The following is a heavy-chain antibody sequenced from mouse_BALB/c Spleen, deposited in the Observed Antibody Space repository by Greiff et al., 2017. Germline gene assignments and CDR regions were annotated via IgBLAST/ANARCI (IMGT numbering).Heavy chain of an antibody. CDR3: ASYRYDVDWFAY. Sequence: EVQLQQSGAELVKPGASVKLSCTASGFNIKDTYMHWVKQRPEQGLEWIGRIDPANGNTKYDPKFQGKATITADTSSNTAYLQLSSLTSEDTAVYYCASYRYDVDWFAYWGQGTLVTVSA. J-gene: IGHJ3*01. D-gene: IGHD2-14*01. V-gene: IGHV14-3*02. CDR1: GFNIKDTY. CDR2: IDPANGNT.